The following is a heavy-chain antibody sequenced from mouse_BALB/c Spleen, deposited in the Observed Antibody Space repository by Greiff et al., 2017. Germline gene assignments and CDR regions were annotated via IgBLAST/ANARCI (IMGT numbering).Heavy chain of an antibody. CDR1: GYAFSSYW. CDR2: IYPGDGDT. V-gene: IGHV1-80*01. J-gene: IGHJ4*01. Sequence: VQLQQSGAELVRPGSSVKISCKASGYAFSSYWMNWVKQRPGQGLEWIGQIYPGDGDTNYNGKLKGKATLTADKSSSTAYMQLSSLTSEDSAVYFCARYYYGNYDAMDYWGQGTSVTVSS. D-gene: IGHD2-1*01. CDR3: ARYYYGNYDAMDY.